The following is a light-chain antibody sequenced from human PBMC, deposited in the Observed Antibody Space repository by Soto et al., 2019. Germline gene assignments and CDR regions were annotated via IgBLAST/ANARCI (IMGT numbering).Light chain of an antibody. CDR1: EPITRW. CDR3: QQYSTDLFT. CDR2: KAS. J-gene: IGKJ2*01. V-gene: IGKV1-5*03. Sequence: DIQMTQSPSTLSAFVGDRVTITCRASEPITRWLAWYQQKPGKAPKLLIYKASSLESGVPSRFSGSGSETEFTLTISSLQPDDSATYYCQQYSTDLFTFGQGTKLEI.